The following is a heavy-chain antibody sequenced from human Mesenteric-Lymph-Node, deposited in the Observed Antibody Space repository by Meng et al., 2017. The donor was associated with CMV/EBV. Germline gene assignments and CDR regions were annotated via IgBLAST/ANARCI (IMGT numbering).Heavy chain of an antibody. Sequence: GESLKISCAASGFTFSSYSMNWVRQAPGKGLEWVSYISSSSSTIYYADSVKGRFTISRDNAKNSLYLQMNSLRAEDTAVYYCARDYSSSWYKGRGYFDYWGQGTLVTVSS. CDR3: ARDYSSSWYKGRGYFDY. D-gene: IGHD6-13*01. CDR2: ISSSSSTI. CDR1: GFTFSSYS. V-gene: IGHV3-48*04. J-gene: IGHJ4*02.